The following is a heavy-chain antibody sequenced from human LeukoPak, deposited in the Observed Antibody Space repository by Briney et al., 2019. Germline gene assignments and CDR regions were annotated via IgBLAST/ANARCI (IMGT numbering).Heavy chain of an antibody. Sequence: SETLSLTCTVSGGSVSSSSYYWGWIRQPPGKGLEWIGSIYYSGSTYYNPSLKSRVTISVDTSKNQFSLKLSSVTAADTAVYYCARDMGERGIAARPDWFDPWGQGTLVTVSS. D-gene: IGHD6-6*01. CDR3: ARDMGERGIAARPDWFDP. CDR1: GGSVSSSSYY. J-gene: IGHJ5*02. CDR2: IYYSGST. V-gene: IGHV4-39*07.